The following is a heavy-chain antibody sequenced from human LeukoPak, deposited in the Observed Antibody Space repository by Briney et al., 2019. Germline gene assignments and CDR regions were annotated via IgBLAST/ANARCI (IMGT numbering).Heavy chain of an antibody. Sequence: TGGSLRLSCAASGFTFRNYWMHWVRQAPGKGLVWVSRINIDGSTRYADSVEGRFTISRDNAKNTLYLQMNSLRAEDTAVYYCARAGGSGWFDPWGQGTLVTVSS. V-gene: IGHV3-74*01. CDR2: INIDGST. D-gene: IGHD3-10*01. CDR1: GFTFRNYW. CDR3: ARAGGSGWFDP. J-gene: IGHJ5*02.